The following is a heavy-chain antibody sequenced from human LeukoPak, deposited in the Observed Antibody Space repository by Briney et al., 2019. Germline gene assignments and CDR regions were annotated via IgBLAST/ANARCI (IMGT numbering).Heavy chain of an antibody. CDR1: GYSFHNYW. CDR3: ARQGGSYWSHFDY. V-gene: IGHV5-51*01. J-gene: IGHJ4*02. D-gene: IGHD1-26*01. Sequence: GESLKISCQGSGYSFHNYWIAWVRQMPGKGLEWMGIIYPGDSDIRYSPSFQGQVTISVDKSISTAYLQWSRLKASDSAMYDCARQGGSYWSHFDYWGQGTLVTVSS. CDR2: IYPGDSDI.